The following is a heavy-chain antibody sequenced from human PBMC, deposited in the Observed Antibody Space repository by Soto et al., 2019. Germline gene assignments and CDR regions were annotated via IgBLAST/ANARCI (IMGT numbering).Heavy chain of an antibody. J-gene: IGHJ4*02. CDR3: ARDETAMGPFDY. CDR1: GYTFTSYY. Sequence: ASVKVSCKASGYTFTSYYMHWVRQAPGQGLEWMGIINPSGGSTSYAKKFQGRVTMTRDTSTSTVYMELSSLRSEDTAVYYCARDETAMGPFDYWGQGTLVTVSS. D-gene: IGHD5-18*01. V-gene: IGHV1-46*01. CDR2: INPSGGST.